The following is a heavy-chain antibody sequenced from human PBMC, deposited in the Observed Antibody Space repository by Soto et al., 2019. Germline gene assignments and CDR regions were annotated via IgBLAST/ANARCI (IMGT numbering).Heavy chain of an antibody. J-gene: IGHJ5*02. CDR1: GGSISSAGYY. CDR2: IYYSGRT. D-gene: IGHD6-6*01. Sequence: SETLSLTCTVSGGSISSAGYYWRWIRQHPGKGLEWIGYIYYSGRTYYSPSLHSRVSIAVDTTENQFSLKLTSVTAADTSVYYCARGSFSSSSSWFDPWGRGTLVTVSS. V-gene: IGHV4-31*03. CDR3: ARGSFSSSSSWFDP.